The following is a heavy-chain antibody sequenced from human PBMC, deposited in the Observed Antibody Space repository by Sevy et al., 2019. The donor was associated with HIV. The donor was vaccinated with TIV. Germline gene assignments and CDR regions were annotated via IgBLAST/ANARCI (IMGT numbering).Heavy chain of an antibody. J-gene: IGHJ4*02. CDR2: ITGSGGGT. CDR1: GFTFSSYA. D-gene: IGHD5-18*01. V-gene: IGHV3-23*01. Sequence: GGSLRLSCAASGFTFSSYAMSWVRHAPGKGLEWVSAITGSGGGTYYADSVEGRFTISRDNSKNTLYLQMNSLRADDTAVYYCAKAPPRYSYHSFDGWGQGTLVTVSS. CDR3: AKAPPRYSYHSFDG.